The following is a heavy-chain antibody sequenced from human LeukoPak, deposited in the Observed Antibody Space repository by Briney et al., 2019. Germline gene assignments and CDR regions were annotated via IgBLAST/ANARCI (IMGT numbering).Heavy chain of an antibody. J-gene: IGHJ3*02. D-gene: IGHD5-12*01. Sequence: GGSLRLSCAASGFIFSSNAMSWIRQAPGRGLEWVSAISGSGGSTYYADSVKGRFTISRDNSKNTLYLQVNSLRAEDTAVYYCAKGMGWLRFDAFDIWGQGTMVTVSS. CDR3: AKGMGWLRFDAFDI. CDR1: GFIFSSNA. V-gene: IGHV3-23*01. CDR2: ISGSGGST.